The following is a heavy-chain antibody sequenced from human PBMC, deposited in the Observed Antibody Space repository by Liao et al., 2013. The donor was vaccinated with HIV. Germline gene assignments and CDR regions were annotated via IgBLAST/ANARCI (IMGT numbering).Heavy chain of an antibody. V-gene: IGHV4-4*07. Sequence: QVHLQESGPGLVKPSETLSLICTVSGGSISSDSWSWIRQPAGKGLEWIGRLYSRGRTYYNPSLKSRVTMSADTSKNQISLRLTSVTVADTAVYYCKVGSGTFYNGAYIDVWGKGTAVTVSS. CDR2: LYSRGRT. J-gene: IGHJ6*03. D-gene: IGHD3-10*01. CDR3: KVGSGTFYNGAYIDV. CDR1: GGSISSDS.